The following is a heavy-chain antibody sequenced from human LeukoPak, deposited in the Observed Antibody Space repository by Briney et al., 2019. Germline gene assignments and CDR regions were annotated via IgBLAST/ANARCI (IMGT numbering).Heavy chain of an antibody. CDR1: GYTFTSYY. D-gene: IGHD5-18*01. Sequence: GASVKVSCKASGYTFTSYYMHWVRQAPGQGLEWMGIINPSDDSTSYAQKFQGRVTMTGDTSTNTVYMELSSLRSDDTAVYYCARTPDTAMVLNYFDYWGQGTLVTVSS. CDR2: INPSDDST. J-gene: IGHJ4*02. CDR3: ARTPDTAMVLNYFDY. V-gene: IGHV1-46*01.